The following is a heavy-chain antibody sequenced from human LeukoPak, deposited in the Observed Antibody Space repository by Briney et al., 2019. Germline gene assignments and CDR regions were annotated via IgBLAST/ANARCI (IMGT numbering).Heavy chain of an antibody. CDR3: ARDSDNWNYFDY. CDR1: GGTFSSYA. D-gene: IGHD1-20*01. V-gene: IGHV1-69*13. Sequence: XVKVSCKASGGTFSSYAISWVRQAPGQGLEWMGGIIPIFGTANYAQKFQGRVTITADESTSTAYVELSSLRSEDTAVYYCARDSDNWNYFDYWGQGTLVTVSS. CDR2: IIPIFGTA. J-gene: IGHJ4*02.